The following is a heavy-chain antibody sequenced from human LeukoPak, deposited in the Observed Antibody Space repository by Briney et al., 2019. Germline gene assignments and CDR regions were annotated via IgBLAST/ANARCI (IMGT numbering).Heavy chain of an antibody. CDR3: TSCSSGCDYYGMDV. CDR2: IRRKAYGGTT. D-gene: IGHD6-19*01. CDR1: GFTFGDYA. J-gene: IGHJ6*04. V-gene: IGHV3-49*04. Sequence: GGSLRLSCTASGFTFGDYAMSWVRQAPGKGLEGVGFIRRKAYGGTTEYAASVKGRFTISRDDSKSIAYLQMNSLKTEDTAVYYCTSCSSGCDYYGMDVWGKGTTVTVSS.